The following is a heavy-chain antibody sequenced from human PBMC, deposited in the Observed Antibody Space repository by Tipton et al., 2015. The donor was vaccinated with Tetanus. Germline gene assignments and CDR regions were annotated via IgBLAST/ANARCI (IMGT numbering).Heavy chain of an antibody. Sequence: SLRLSCAASGFSFTNHGMHWVRQAPGKGLEWVAIISFNGAYEYYAESVKGRFSISRDTSKNTVALQMNSLRADDTAVYYCAKDLGYCASTSCYGEPDYVFYYGMDVWGQGPTVPVAS. J-gene: IGHJ6*02. CDR3: AKDLGYCASTSCYGEPDYVFYYGMDV. V-gene: IGHV3-30*18. CDR2: ISFNGAYE. CDR1: GFSFTNHG. D-gene: IGHD2-2*01.